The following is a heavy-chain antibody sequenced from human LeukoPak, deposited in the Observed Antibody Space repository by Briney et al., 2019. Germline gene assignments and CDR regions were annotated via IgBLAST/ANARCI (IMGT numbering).Heavy chain of an antibody. CDR3: AKDGYYYDSSGYYFHDAFDI. CDR1: GFTFGDYA. CDR2: ISGSGGST. D-gene: IGHD3-22*01. J-gene: IGHJ3*02. V-gene: IGHV3-23*01. Sequence: GGSLRLSCTASGFTFGDYAMSWFRQAPGKGLEWVSAISGSGGSTYYADSVKGRFTISRDNSKNTLYLQMNSLRAEDTAVYYCAKDGYYYDSSGYYFHDAFDIWGQGTMVTVSS.